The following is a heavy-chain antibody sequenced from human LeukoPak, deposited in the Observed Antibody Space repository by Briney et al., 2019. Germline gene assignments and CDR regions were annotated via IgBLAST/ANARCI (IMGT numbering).Heavy chain of an antibody. V-gene: IGHV3-21*01. J-gene: IGHJ4*02. CDR2: ISSVSDYI. CDR1: GFTFSSYS. Sequence: GGSLRLSCATSGFTFSSYSMNWVRQAPGTGLKWFSSISSVSDYIDCADSVKGRFTISRDNGKNSLYLQMTSLRAEDTAVYYCASTNHYYGAGTYDYYIDYWGQGTLLTVSS. CDR3: ASTNHYYGAGTYDYYIDY. D-gene: IGHD3-10*01.